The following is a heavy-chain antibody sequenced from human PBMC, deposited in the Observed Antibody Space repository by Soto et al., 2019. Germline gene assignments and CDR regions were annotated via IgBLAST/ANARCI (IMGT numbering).Heavy chain of an antibody. V-gene: IGHV3-53*01. CDR3: ARAPDGSGSYYYFDN. D-gene: IGHD3-22*01. CDR2: IYSGGYT. Sequence: GGSLRLSCAVSGFTVSNNYMSWVRQAPGKGLEGVSVIYSGGYTAYGDSVKGRFTISRDDAENSLYLEMNTLRAEDTAVYYCARAPDGSGSYYYFDNWGQGTLVTVSS. CDR1: GFTVSNNY. J-gene: IGHJ4*02.